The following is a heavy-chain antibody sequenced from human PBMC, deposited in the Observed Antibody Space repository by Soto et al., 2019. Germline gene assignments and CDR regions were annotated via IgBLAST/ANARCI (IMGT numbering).Heavy chain of an antibody. V-gene: IGHV4-34*01. J-gene: IGHJ1*01. CDR3: ARGRGYYDSSGYYFLY. Sequence: PSETLSLTCAVYGGSFSGYYWSWIRQPPGKGLEWIGEINHSGGTNYNPSLKSRVTISVDTSKNQFSLKLSSVTAADTAVYYCARGRGYYDSSGYYFLYWGQGTLVTVSS. CDR2: INHSGGT. CDR1: GGSFSGYY. D-gene: IGHD3-22*01.